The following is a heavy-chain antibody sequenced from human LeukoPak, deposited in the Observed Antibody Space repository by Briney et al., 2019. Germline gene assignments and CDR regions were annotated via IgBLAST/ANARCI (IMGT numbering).Heavy chain of an antibody. Sequence: SQTLSLTCTVSGGSISSGDYYWSWIRQPPGKGLEWIGYIYYSGSTYYNPSLKSRVTTSVDTSKNQFSLKLSSATAADTAVYYCARGGNRYGGNSFDYWGQGTLVTVSS. CDR3: ARGGNRYGGNSFDY. V-gene: IGHV4-30-4*08. CDR2: IYYSGST. D-gene: IGHD4-23*01. CDR1: GGSISSGDYY. J-gene: IGHJ4*02.